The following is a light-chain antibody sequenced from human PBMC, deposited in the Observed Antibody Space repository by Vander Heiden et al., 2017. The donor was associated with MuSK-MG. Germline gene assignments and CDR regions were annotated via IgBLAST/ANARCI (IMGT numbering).Light chain of an antibody. CDR2: WAS. J-gene: IGKJ2*01. Sequence: DHVMNPSPDSLAVFRGERATHNCQSSHSVLYSTNNKSYLAWYQQKQGQPPQVLIYWASTRESGVPDRFSGSGAGTDYTLTISNLQAEDVAVYYCQQYYSIQYTFGQGTKLEIK. V-gene: IGKV4-1*01. CDR1: HSVLYSTNNKSY. CDR3: QQYYSIQYT.